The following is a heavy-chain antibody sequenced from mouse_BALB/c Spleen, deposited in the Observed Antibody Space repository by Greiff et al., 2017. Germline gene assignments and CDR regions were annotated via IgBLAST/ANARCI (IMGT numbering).Heavy chain of an antibody. CDR2: ISNLAYSI. V-gene: IGHV5-15*02. CDR3: ARRGSNWDFAY. J-gene: IGHJ3*01. D-gene: IGHD4-1*01. CDR1: GFTFSDYG. Sequence: DVKLVESGGGLVQPGGSRKLSCAASGFTFSDYGMAWVRQAPGKGPEWVAFISNLAYSIYYADTVTGRFTISRENAKNTLYLEMSSLRSEDTAMYYCARRGSNWDFAYWGQGTLVTVSA.